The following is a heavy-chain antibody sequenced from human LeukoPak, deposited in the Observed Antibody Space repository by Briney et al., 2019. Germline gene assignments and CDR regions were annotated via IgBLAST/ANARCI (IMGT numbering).Heavy chain of an antibody. V-gene: IGHV1-18*04. J-gene: IGHJ5*02. CDR3: ARDRIPYYDILTGPHWFDP. Sequence: ASVTVSCKASGYTFTSYGISWVRQAPGQGLEWMGWISAYNGNTNYAQKLQGRVTMTTDTSPSTAYMELRSLRSDDTAVYYCARDRIPYYDILTGPHWFDPWGQGTLVTVSS. D-gene: IGHD3-9*01. CDR1: GYTFTSYG. CDR2: ISAYNGNT.